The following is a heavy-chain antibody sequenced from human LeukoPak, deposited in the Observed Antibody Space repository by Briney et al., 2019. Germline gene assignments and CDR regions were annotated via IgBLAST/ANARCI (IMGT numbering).Heavy chain of an antibody. Sequence: GGSLRLSCAASGLTFSDYSMTWVRQAPGKGLFWVSGISAGGGSTYYADSVKGRFTISRDNSRNTLYLQMNSLRAEDTAVYYCAKDAAGPEYWGQGTLVTVSS. CDR1: GLTFSDYS. J-gene: IGHJ4*02. D-gene: IGHD6-13*01. V-gene: IGHV3-23*01. CDR2: ISAGGGST. CDR3: AKDAAGPEY.